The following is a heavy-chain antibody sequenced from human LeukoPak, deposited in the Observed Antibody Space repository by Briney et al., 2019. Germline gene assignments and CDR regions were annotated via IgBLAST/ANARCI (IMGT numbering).Heavy chain of an antibody. D-gene: IGHD6-6*01. CDR2: IYYTGST. V-gene: IGHV4-39*01. CDR1: GGSISSSSHY. J-gene: IGHJ4*02. CDR3: ARRGASSSEEY. Sequence: PSETLSLTCTVSGGSISSSSHYWGWIRQPPGKGLEWIGSIYYTGSTYYNPSLESRVTISVDTSKNQFSLKVSSETAADTAVYYCARRGASSSEEYGGKGTLVIVS.